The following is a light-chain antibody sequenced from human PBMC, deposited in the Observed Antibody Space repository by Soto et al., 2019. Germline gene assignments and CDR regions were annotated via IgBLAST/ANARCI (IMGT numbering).Light chain of an antibody. CDR1: QSVSSSY. CDR3: QQYDSSPLT. Sequence: EIVLTQSPGTLSLSPGERATLSCRASQSVSSSYLAWYQQKPGQAPRLLIYGASSRATGIPDRFSGSGSGTDFTLTISTLEPQDFGVYYCQQYDSSPLTFGGGTKVEIK. CDR2: GAS. J-gene: IGKJ4*01. V-gene: IGKV3-20*01.